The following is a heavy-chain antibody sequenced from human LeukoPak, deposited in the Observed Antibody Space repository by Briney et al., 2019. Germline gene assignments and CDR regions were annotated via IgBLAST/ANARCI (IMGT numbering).Heavy chain of an antibody. J-gene: IGHJ6*02. V-gene: IGHV1-69*04. CDR2: IIPILGIA. CDR1: GGTFSSYA. D-gene: IGHD3-3*01. CDR3: AREWLVRTQFTITDYYYGMDV. Sequence: ASVKVSFKASGGTFSSYAISWVRQAPGQGLEWMGRIIPILGIANYAQKFQGRVTITADKSTSTAYMELSSLRSEDTAVYYCAREWLVRTQFTITDYYYGMDVWGQGTTVTVSS.